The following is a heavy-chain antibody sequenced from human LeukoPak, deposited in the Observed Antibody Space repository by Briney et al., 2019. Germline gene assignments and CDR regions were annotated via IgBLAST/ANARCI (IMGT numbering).Heavy chain of an antibody. CDR3: ARNIDVVVPAAMDV. J-gene: IGHJ6*04. Sequence: SETLSLTCAVYGGSLSGYYWGWIRQPPGKGLEWIGSIYHSGSTYYNPSLKSRVTISVDTSKNQFSLKLSSVTAADTAVYYCARNIDVVVPAAMDVWGKGTTVTVSS. V-gene: IGHV4-38-2*01. D-gene: IGHD2-2*01. CDR1: GGSLSGYY. CDR2: IYHSGST.